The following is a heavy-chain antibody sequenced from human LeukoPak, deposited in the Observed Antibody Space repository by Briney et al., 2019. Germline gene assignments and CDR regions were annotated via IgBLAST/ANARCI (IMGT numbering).Heavy chain of an antibody. CDR2: IYHSGST. D-gene: IGHD3-22*01. CDR1: GGSISSYY. Sequence: KPSETLSLTCTVSGGSISSYYWSWIRQPPGKGLEWIGYIYHSGSTNYNPSLKSRVTISVDTSKNQFSLKLSSVTAADTAVYYCASSARITMIVVRWGQGTLVTVSS. J-gene: IGHJ4*02. CDR3: ASSARITMIVVR. V-gene: IGHV4-59*01.